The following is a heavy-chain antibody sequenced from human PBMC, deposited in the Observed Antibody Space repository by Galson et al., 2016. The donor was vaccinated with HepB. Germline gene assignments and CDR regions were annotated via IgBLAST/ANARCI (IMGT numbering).Heavy chain of an antibody. Sequence: SLRLSCAASGSTFSTYAMSWVRQAPGKGLEWVSLISGSGSSTFYADSVKGRFTNSRDNSKNTLYLQMNSLRAEDTAVYYCAKRYCSGCICYHVDHWVQGTLVTVSS. CDR2: ISGSGSST. D-gene: IGHD2-15*01. J-gene: IGHJ5*02. CDR1: GSTFSTYA. V-gene: IGHV3-23*01. CDR3: AKRYCSGCICYHVDH.